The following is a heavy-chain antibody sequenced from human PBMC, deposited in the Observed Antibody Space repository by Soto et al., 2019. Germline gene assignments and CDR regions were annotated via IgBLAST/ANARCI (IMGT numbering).Heavy chain of an antibody. J-gene: IGHJ4*02. Sequence: QVQLVESGGGVVQPGRSLRLSCAASGFTFSTYAMHWVRQAPGKGLEWVAVISSDGSNNYYAHSVKGRFTISRDNSKNTLYLQRNSLRVEDTAVYYCARMGWAVAGSYYFDYWGQGALVTVSS. CDR3: ARMGWAVAGSYYFDY. CDR2: ISSDGSNN. V-gene: IGHV3-30-3*01. D-gene: IGHD6-19*01. CDR1: GFTFSTYA.